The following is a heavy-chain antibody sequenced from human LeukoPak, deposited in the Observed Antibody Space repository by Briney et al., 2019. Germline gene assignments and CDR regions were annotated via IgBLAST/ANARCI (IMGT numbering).Heavy chain of an antibody. CDR2: IVPIFGTA. CDR3: ARAGPTTGTSKSQYYYYYYGMDV. D-gene: IGHD1-1*01. V-gene: IGHV1-69*06. Sequence: SVKVSCKASGGTFSSYAISWVRQAPGQGLEWMGGIVPIFGTANYAQKFQGRVTITADKSTSTAYMELSSLRSEDTAVYYCARAGPTTGTSKSQYYYYYYGMDVWGKGTTVTVSS. CDR1: GGTFSSYA. J-gene: IGHJ6*04.